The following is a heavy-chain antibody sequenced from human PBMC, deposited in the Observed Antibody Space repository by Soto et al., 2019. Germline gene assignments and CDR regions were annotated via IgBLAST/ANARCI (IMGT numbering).Heavy chain of an antibody. CDR2: ISYDGSHQ. CDR3: ARFVGYDSVGSFDY. Sequence: PGGSLRLSCGTSGFTFSGNGMHWVRRAPGKGLEWVAMISYDGSHQQYAESVKGRFTISRDNSKGTLFLQMNSLGAEDTAVYHCARFVGYDSVGSFDYWGQGALVTVSS. CDR1: GFTFSGNG. J-gene: IGHJ4*02. D-gene: IGHD3-22*01. V-gene: IGHV3-30*03.